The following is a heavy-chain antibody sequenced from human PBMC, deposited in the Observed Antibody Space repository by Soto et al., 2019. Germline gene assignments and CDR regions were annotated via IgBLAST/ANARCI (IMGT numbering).Heavy chain of an antibody. CDR1: GFTFSSYA. V-gene: IGHV3-23*01. CDR2: ISGSGGST. J-gene: IGHJ6*03. D-gene: IGHD2-2*01. Sequence: PGGSLRLSCAASGFTFSSYAMSWVRQAPGKGLEWVSAISGSGGSTYYADSVKGRFTISRDNSKNTLYLQMNSLGAEDTAVYYCAKGLKVVPAAMRVYYYYYMDVWGKGTTVTVSS. CDR3: AKGLKVVPAAMRVYYYYYMDV.